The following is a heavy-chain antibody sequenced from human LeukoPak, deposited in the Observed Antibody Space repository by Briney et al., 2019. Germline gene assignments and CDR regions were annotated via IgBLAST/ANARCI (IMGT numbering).Heavy chain of an antibody. J-gene: IGHJ4*02. D-gene: IGHD6-6*01. V-gene: IGHV3-48*04. CDR3: ARGGSEYSSPGDY. CDR1: GFTFSSYS. Sequence: GGSLRLSCAASGFTFSSYSMNWVRQAPGKGLEWVSYISSSSSTRYYADSVKGRFTISRDNAKNSLYLQMNSLRAEDTAVYYCARGGSEYSSPGDYWGQGTLVTVSS. CDR2: ISSSSSTR.